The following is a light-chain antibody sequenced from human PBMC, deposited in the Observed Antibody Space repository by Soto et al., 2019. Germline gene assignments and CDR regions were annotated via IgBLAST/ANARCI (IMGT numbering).Light chain of an antibody. CDR2: GAS. CDR1: QSVSSS. V-gene: IGKV3-15*01. CDR3: QQLLSYPIT. J-gene: IGKJ5*01. Sequence: EIVMTQSPATLSVSPGERATLSCRASQSVSSSLAWYQQKPGQAPRLFIYGASTRATGIPARFSGSGSGTEFTLTISSLQPEDFATYYCQQLLSYPITFGQGTRLEI.